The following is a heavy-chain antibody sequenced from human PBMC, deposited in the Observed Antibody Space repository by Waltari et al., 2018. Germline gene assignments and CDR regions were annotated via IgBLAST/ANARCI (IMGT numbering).Heavy chain of an antibody. CDR2: INHSGST. V-gene: IGHV4-34*01. Sequence: QVQLQQWGAGLLKPSETLSLTCAVYGGSFSGYYWSWIRQPPGKGLEWIGEINHSGSTNYIPSLKSRVTISVDTSKNQFSLKLSSVTAADTAVYYCARGGLTVGATFLDYWGQGTLVTVSS. J-gene: IGHJ4*02. CDR1: GGSFSGYY. CDR3: ARGGLTVGATFLDY. D-gene: IGHD1-26*01.